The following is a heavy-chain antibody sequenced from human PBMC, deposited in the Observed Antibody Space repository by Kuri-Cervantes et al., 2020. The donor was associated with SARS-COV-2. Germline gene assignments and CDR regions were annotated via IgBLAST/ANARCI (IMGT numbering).Heavy chain of an antibody. CDR3: ARGERNFDY. D-gene: IGHD1-1*01. V-gene: IGHV4-59*01. CDR2: IYYSGST. CDR1: GGSISRYY. Sequence: GSLRLSCTVSGGSISRYYWSWIRQPPGKGLEWIGYIYYSGSTNYNPSLKSRVTISVDTSKNQFSLKLSSVTAADTAVYYCARGERNFDYWGQGTLVTVSS. J-gene: IGHJ4*02.